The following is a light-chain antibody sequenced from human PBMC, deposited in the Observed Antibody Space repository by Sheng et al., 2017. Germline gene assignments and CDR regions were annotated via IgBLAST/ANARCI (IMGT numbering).Light chain of an antibody. CDR3: QQINTYPYT. Sequence: DTQLTQSPSFLSASVGDTVTISCRASQGINNFLAWYQQKVGRAPKLLIYAVSTLQSGVPSRFSGSGSGTDFALTISSLQPEDVATYYCQQINTYPYTFGQGTKLEIK. CDR1: QGINNF. J-gene: IGKJ2*01. V-gene: IGKV1-9*01. CDR2: AVS.